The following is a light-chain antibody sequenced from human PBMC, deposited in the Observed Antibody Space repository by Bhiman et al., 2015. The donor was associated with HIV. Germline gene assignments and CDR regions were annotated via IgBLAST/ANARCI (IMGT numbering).Light chain of an antibody. Sequence: SYELTQPPSVSVSPGQTASITCSGDKLGDRYAGWFQLKPGQSPVLVIYQDTERPSGIPERFSGANSGNTATLTISGTQTVDEADYFCQVWDRDNADFGGGTKLTVL. V-gene: IGLV3-1*01. CDR3: QVWDRDNAD. CDR2: QDT. CDR1: KLGDRY. J-gene: IGLJ2*01.